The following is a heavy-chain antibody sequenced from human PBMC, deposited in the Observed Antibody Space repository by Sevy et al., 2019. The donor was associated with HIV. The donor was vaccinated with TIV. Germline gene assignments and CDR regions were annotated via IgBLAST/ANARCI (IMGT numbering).Heavy chain of an antibody. Sequence: SETLSLTCTVSGGSITSGSYYWSWIRQPAGKGLEWIGRIYTSGSTNYNPSLKSRVTISVDTSKNQFSLKLSSVTAADTAVYYCAREEGNGDYRDRFDYWGQGTPVTVSS. J-gene: IGHJ4*02. CDR2: IYTSGST. CDR3: AREEGNGDYRDRFDY. CDR1: GGSITSGSYY. D-gene: IGHD4-17*01. V-gene: IGHV4-61*02.